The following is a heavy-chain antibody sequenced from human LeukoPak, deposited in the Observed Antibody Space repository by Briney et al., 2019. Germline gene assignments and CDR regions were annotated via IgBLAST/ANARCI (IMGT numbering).Heavy chain of an antibody. V-gene: IGHV3-30*03. CDR1: GFTFSSYG. CDR2: ISYDGSNK. J-gene: IGHJ3*02. D-gene: IGHD3-22*01. CDR3: ARDSRYYDSSGSLNAFDI. Sequence: AGGSLRLSCAASGFTFSSYGMHWVRQAPGKGLEWVAVISYDGSNKYYADSVKGRFTISRDNSKNTLYLQMNSLRAEDTAVYYCARDSRYYDSSGSLNAFDIWGQGTMVTVSS.